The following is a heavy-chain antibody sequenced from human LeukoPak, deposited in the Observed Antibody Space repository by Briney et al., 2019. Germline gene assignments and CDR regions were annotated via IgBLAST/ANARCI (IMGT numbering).Heavy chain of an antibody. V-gene: IGHV3-23*01. D-gene: IGHD3-3*01. J-gene: IGHJ6*04. Sequence: PGGSLRLSCAASGFTFSSYAMSWVHQAPGKGLEWVSAISGSGGSTYYADPVKGRFTISRDNSKNTLYVQMNSLRAEDTAVYYCAKDRITVFGVVPDVWGKGTTVIVSS. CDR1: GFTFSSYA. CDR2: ISGSGGST. CDR3: AKDRITVFGVVPDV.